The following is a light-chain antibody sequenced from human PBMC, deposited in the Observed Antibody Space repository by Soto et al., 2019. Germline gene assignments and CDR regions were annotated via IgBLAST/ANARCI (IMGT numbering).Light chain of an antibody. CDR1: QGIRSY. Sequence: DIQMTQSPSTLSGSVGDRVTITCRASQGIRSYLAWYQQKPGKAPKLLIYAASTLQSGVPSRFSGSGSGTDFTPTISSLQPDDFATYCCQQYNSYPWTFGQGTKVDIK. V-gene: IGKV1-9*01. CDR2: AAS. CDR3: QQYNSYPWT. J-gene: IGKJ1*01.